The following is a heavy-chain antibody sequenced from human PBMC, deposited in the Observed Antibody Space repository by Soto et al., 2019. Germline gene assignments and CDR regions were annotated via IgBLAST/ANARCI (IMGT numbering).Heavy chain of an antibody. CDR3: GRGDYANAFDI. CDR1: GGSISSGGYS. CDR2: IYHSGST. D-gene: IGHD4-17*01. V-gene: IGHV4-30-2*01. J-gene: IGHJ3*02. Sequence: QLQLQESGSGLVTPSQTLSLTCAVSGGSISSGGYSWNWIGQPPGKGLEWIGNIYHSGSTYYNASLKSRVTISVDRSKNQFSLKLSSVTAADTAVYYCGRGDYANAFDIWGQGTLVTVCS.